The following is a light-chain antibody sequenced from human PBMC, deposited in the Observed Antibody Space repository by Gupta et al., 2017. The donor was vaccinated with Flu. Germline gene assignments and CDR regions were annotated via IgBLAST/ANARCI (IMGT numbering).Light chain of an antibody. Sequence: TDPCSVTGPHIGSNGVDGSPQHPAPAPNLLMYTHSERHTGTPTRFSASKCATSAAVATSRVRAEDGADYYCTAWNAIMTGVVFGGGTKLTVL. V-gene: IGLV1-47*01. CDR3: TAWNAIMTGVV. J-gene: IGLJ2*01. CDR1: GPHIGSNG. CDR2: THS.